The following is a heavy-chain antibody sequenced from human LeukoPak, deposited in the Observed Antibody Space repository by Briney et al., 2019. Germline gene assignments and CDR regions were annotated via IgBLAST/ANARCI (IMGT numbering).Heavy chain of an antibody. V-gene: IGHV4-4*07. D-gene: IGHD2-15*01. CDR2: IYTSGST. CDR1: GGSISSYY. Sequence: SETLSLTCTVSGGSISSYYWSWIRQPAGKGLEWTGRIYTSGSTNYNPSLKSRVTMSVDTSKNQFSLKLSSVTAADTAVYYCARSPYCSGGSCHYYYGMDVWGQGTTVTVSS. CDR3: ARSPYCSGGSCHYYYGMDV. J-gene: IGHJ6*02.